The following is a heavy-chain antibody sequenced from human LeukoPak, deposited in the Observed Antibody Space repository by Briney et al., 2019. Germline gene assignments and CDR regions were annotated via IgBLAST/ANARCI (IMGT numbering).Heavy chain of an antibody. CDR1: GVTFSSYA. V-gene: IGHV1-69*13. CDR3: VRGSGWAATTVKYYYMDV. CDR2: VIPIIGTA. D-gene: IGHD5-24*01. J-gene: IGHJ6*03. Sequence: GPTVKLSCAVSGVTFSSYAITWVRHAPGQGLEWMGVVIPIIGTAHYAKKLQGRVTITPDASTSTAYMELSSLRSEDTAVYYCVRGSGWAATTVKYYYMDVGGKGTTVSVPS.